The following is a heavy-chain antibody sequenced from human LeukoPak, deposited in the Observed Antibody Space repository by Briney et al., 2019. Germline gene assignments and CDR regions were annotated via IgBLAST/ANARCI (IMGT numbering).Heavy chain of an antibody. V-gene: IGHV4-30-4*01. J-gene: IGHJ4*02. CDR3: AIDSSGYYYWAY. CDR1: GGSISSGDYY. CDR2: IYYSGST. Sequence: SQTLSLTCTVSGGSISSGDYYWSWIRQPPGKGLEWIGYIYYSGSTYYNPSLKSRVTISVDTSKNQFSLKLSSVTAADTAVYYCAIDSSGYYYWAYWGQGTLVTVSS. D-gene: IGHD3-22*01.